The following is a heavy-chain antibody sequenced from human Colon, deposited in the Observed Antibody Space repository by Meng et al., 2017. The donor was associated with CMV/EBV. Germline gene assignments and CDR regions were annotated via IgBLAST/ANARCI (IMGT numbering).Heavy chain of an antibody. CDR2: ISYTGSYI. CDR3: VRHLEAGRNGYSEPF. Sequence: GGSLRLSCAASGFTFTQYPMNWVRQAPGKGLEWVSSISYTGSYIDYADSVKGRFTISRDNANNSLYLQMNSLRVEDTAVYYCVRHLEAGRNGYSEPFWGQGTLVTVSS. CDR1: GFTFTQYP. J-gene: IGHJ1*01. D-gene: IGHD5-18*01. V-gene: IGHV3-21*01.